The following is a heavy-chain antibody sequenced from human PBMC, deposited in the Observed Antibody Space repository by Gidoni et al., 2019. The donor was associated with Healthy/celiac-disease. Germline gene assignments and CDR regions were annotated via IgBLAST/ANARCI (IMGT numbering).Heavy chain of an antibody. CDR3: ARKPYSYGFNWFDP. D-gene: IGHD5-18*01. V-gene: IGHV1-69*02. CDR2: IITILGIA. CDR1: GGTFSSYT. Sequence: QVQLVPSGAEVKKPGSSVKVSCKASGGTFSSYTLSWVRQAPGQGLEWLGRIITILGIANYAQKFQGRVTITADKSTSTAYMELSSLRSEDTAVYYCARKPYSYGFNWFDPWGQGTLVTVSS. J-gene: IGHJ5*02.